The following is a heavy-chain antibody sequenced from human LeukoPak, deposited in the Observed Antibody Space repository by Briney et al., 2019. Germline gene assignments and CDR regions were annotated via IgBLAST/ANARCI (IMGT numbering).Heavy chain of an antibody. CDR3: ARAYSGYTYGYHY. D-gene: IGHD5-18*01. CDR1: GFTFSDYY. V-gene: IGHV3-11*04. Sequence: GGSLRLSCAASGFTFSDYYMSWIRQAPGKGLEWVSYISSSSTIIYYADSVKGRFTISRDNAKNSLYLQMNSLRAEDTAVYYCARAYSGYTYGYHYWGQGTLVTVSS. J-gene: IGHJ4*02. CDR2: ISSSSTII.